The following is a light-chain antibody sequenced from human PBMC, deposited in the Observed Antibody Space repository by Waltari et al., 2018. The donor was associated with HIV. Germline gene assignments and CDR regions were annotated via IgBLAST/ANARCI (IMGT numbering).Light chain of an antibody. CDR2: VSS. J-gene: IGKJ1*01. V-gene: IGKV3-15*01. CDR3: QQYSDWPRA. CDR1: QSVSTN. Sequence: EIVVTQVPAALSVSPGERASLSCIASQSVSTNLAWYHQVSGQAPRLLISVSSNRATGVPDRFSGSGSGTHFTLTISSLQSEDSGVYYCQQYSDWPRAFGLGTKVEV.